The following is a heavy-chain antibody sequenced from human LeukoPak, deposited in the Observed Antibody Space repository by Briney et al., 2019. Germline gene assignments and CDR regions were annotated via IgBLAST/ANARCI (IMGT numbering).Heavy chain of an antibody. D-gene: IGHD6-13*01. CDR3: ARVAAAGTSAFDI. J-gene: IGHJ3*02. CDR2: INPNSGGT. CDR1: GYTFTGYY. V-gene: IGHV1-2*04. Sequence: ASVKVSCKVSGYTFTGYYMHWVRQAPGQGLEWMGWINPNSGGTNYAQKFQGWVTMTRDTSISTAYMELSRLRSDDTAVYYCARVAAAGTSAFDIWGQGTMVTVSS.